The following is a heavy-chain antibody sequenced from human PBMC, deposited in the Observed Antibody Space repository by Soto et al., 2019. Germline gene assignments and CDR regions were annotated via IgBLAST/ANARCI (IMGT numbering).Heavy chain of an antibody. V-gene: IGHV4-30-2*01. D-gene: IGHD6-19*01. CDR1: GGSIDSGAFS. Sequence: SETLSLTCAVSGGSIDSGAFSLGWIRQPPGKGLEWIGYVTHSGTAYSIPSLNGRLTLSVDSSQTQFSLKLTSVTAADSAFYYCARIHWAQSSLDYWGRGILGTVSS. CDR2: VTHSGTA. J-gene: IGHJ4*02. CDR3: ARIHWAQSSLDY.